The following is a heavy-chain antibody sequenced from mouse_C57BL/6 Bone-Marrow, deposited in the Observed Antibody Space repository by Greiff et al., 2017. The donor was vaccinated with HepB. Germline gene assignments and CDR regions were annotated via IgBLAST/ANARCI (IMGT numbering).Heavy chain of an antibody. D-gene: IGHD3-2*02. V-gene: IGHV5-6*01. J-gene: IGHJ3*01. CDR3: ARLYQALFAY. CDR2: ISSGGSYT. CDR1: GFTFSSYG. Sequence: EVKLMESGGDLVKPGGSLKLSCAASGFTFSSYGMSWVRQTPDKRLEWVATISSGGSYTYYPDSVKGRFTISRDNAKNTLYLQMSSLKSEDTAMYYCARLYQALFAYWGQGTLVTVSA.